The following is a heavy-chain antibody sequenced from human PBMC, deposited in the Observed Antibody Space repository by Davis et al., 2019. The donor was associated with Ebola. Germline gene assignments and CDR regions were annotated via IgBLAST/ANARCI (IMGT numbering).Heavy chain of an antibody. CDR2: IYPEDSDT. CDR1: GYSFTNYW. D-gene: IGHD6-13*01. J-gene: IGHJ3*02. Sequence: GGSLRLSCKVSGYSFTNYWIAWVRQMPGKGLEWMGSIYPEDSDTTYSPSFQGQVTISVDKSINTAYLQWASLKASDTAMYYCATQTRYSSSWLAIPGDAFDIWGQGTMVTVSS. CDR3: ATQTRYSSSWLAIPGDAFDI. V-gene: IGHV5-51*01.